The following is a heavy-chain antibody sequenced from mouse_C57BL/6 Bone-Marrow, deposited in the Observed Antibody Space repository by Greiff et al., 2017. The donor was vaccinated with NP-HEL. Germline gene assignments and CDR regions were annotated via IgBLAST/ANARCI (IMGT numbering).Heavy chain of an antibody. J-gene: IGHJ1*03. CDR2: ISSGGSYT. Sequence: DVQLVESGGDLVKPGGSLKLSCAASGFTFSSYGMSWVRQTPDKRLEWVATISSGGSYTYYPDSVKGRFTISRDNAKNTLYLQMSSLKSEDTAMYYCARPYYGSSLSYWYFDVWGTGTTVTVSS. CDR1: GFTFSSYG. V-gene: IGHV5-6*01. CDR3: ARPYYGSSLSYWYFDV. D-gene: IGHD1-1*01.